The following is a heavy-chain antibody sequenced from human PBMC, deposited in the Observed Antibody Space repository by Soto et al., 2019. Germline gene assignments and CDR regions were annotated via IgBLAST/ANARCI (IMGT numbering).Heavy chain of an antibody. CDR2: IIPIFGTA. CDR3: ARSTDYYDSSGYPDAFDI. CDR1: GGTFSSYA. J-gene: IGHJ3*02. V-gene: IGHV1-69*06. D-gene: IGHD3-22*01. Sequence: SVKVSCKASGGTFSSYAISWVRQAPGQGLEWVGGIIPIFGTANYAQKFQGRVTITADKSTSTAYMELSSLRSEDTAVYYCARSTDYYDSSGYPDAFDIWGQGTMVTVS.